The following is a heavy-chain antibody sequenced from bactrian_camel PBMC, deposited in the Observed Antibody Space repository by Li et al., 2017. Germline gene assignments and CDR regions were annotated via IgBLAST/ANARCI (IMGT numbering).Heavy chain of an antibody. CDR1: GLTFSSNA. D-gene: IGHD6*01. Sequence: VQLVESGGGSVQAGESLRLSCAASGLTFSSNAMSWVRQAPGKGLEWVSSISRDGGTTYYADAKKGRFTISRDNAKNTLYLQMNSLNTEDTAIYYCTRDVAGNYYGSDYWGKGTQVTVS. J-gene: IGHJ7*01. V-gene: IGHV3S31*01. CDR2: ISRDGGTT.